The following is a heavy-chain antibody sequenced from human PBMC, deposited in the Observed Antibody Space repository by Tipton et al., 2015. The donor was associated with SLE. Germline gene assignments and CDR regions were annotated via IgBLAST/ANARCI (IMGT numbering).Heavy chain of an antibody. J-gene: IGHJ1*01. CDR3: AREGGRLLYEYFQH. V-gene: IGHV4-4*07. CDR2: IYTSGST. Sequence: TLSLTCTVSGGSISSYYWSWIRQPAGKGLEWIGRIYTSGSTNYNPSLKSRVTILVDTSKNQFSLKLSSVTAADTAVYYCAREGGRLLYEYFQHWGQGTLVTVSS. CDR1: GGSISSYY. D-gene: IGHD2-2*02.